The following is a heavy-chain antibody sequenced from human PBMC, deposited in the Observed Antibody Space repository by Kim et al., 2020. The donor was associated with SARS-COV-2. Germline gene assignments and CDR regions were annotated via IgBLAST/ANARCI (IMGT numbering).Heavy chain of an antibody. CDR1: GFTFSNYA. Sequence: GGSLRLSCAASGFTFSNYAVSWVRQAPGKGLEWVSGICYNGENTYYADSVRGRFSISRDNSKNTLYLQMNSLRADDTAVYYCANANRGGPRYWGQGALVT. CDR2: ICYNGENT. J-gene: IGHJ1*01. V-gene: IGHV3-23*01. CDR3: ANANRGGPRY. D-gene: IGHD3-10*01.